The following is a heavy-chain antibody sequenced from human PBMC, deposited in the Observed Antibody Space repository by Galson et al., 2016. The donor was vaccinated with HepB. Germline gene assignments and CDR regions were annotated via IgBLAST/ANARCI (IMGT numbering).Heavy chain of an antibody. V-gene: IGHV3-30*18. Sequence: SLRLSCAASGFTFSNYGMHWVRQAPGKGLEWVAVISYDGNTKYYGDAVKGRFTISRDNSKNTLYLQLNSLRPDDTAVYFCAKAGGSYSSFDPWGHGTLVTVSS. D-gene: IGHD1-26*01. CDR1: GFTFSNYG. CDR2: ISYDGNTK. CDR3: AKAGGSYSSFDP. J-gene: IGHJ5*02.